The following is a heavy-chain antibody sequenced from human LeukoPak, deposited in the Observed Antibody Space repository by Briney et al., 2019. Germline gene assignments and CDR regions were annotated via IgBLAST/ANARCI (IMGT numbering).Heavy chain of an antibody. Sequence: SETLSLTCAVYGGSFSGYYWSWIRQPPGKGLEWIGEINHSGSTNYNPSLKSRVTISVDTSKNQFSLKLGSVTAADTAVYYCARLGLPGGAFDIWGQGTMVTVSS. CDR1: GGSFSGYY. CDR3: ARLGLPGGAFDI. D-gene: IGHD3-16*01. V-gene: IGHV4-34*01. J-gene: IGHJ3*02. CDR2: INHSGST.